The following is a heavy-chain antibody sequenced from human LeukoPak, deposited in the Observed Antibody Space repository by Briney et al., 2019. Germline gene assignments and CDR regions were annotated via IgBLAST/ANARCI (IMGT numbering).Heavy chain of an antibody. CDR3: VPQETTVTTF. CDR1: GFTFSTYV. V-gene: IGHV3-23*01. J-gene: IGHJ4*02. CDR2: VSGSGDST. D-gene: IGHD4-17*01. Sequence: SGGSLRLSCAASGFTFSTYVMSWVRQAPGKGLEWVSTVSGSGDSTHYADSVKGRFTISRDNSKNTVYLQMNSLRAEDTAVYYCVPQETTVTTFWGQGTLVTVSS.